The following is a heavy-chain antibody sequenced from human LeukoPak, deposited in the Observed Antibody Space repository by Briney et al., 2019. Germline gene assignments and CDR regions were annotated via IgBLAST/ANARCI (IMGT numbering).Heavy chain of an antibody. CDR1: GGSISSGGYY. V-gene: IGHV4-31*03. CDR3: ARAVGLTGDLAFDI. Sequence: SETLSLTCTVSGGSISSGGYYWSWIRQHPGKGLEWIGYIYYSGSTYYNPSLKSRVTISVDTSKNQFSLKLSSVTAADTAVYYCARAVGLTGDLAFDIWGQGTMVTVSS. J-gene: IGHJ3*02. D-gene: IGHD7-27*01. CDR2: IYYSGST.